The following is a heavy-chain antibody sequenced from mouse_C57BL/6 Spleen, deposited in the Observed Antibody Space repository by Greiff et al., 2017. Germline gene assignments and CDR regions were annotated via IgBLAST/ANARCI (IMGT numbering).Heavy chain of an antibody. CDR1: GFTFSSYA. CDR2: ISDGGSYT. V-gene: IGHV5-4*01. CDR3: ARDDYDYAMDY. D-gene: IGHD2-4*01. Sequence: EVKLVESGGGLVKPGGSLKLSCAASGFTFSSYAMSWVRQTPEKRLEWVATISDGGSYTYYPDNVKGRFTISRDNAKNNLYLQMSHLKSEDTATYYCARDDYDYAMDYWGQGTSVTVSS. J-gene: IGHJ4*01.